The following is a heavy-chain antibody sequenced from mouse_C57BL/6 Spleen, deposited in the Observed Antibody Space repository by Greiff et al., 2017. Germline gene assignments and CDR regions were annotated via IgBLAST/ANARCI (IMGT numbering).Heavy chain of an antibody. D-gene: IGHD2-3*01. CDR3: ARKRYDALAW. Sequence: VQLQQPGAELVMPGASVKLSCKASGYTFTSYWMHWVKQRPGQGLEWIGEIDPSDSYTNYNQKFKGKSTLTVDKSSSPAYMQLSSLTSEDSAVYYGARKRYDALAWWGQGTLVTVSA. CDR2: IDPSDSYT. CDR1: GYTFTSYW. J-gene: IGHJ3*02. V-gene: IGHV1-69*01.